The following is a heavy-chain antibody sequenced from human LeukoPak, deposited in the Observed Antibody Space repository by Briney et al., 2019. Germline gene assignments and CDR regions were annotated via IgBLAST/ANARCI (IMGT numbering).Heavy chain of an antibody. D-gene: IGHD3-22*01. Sequence: GGSLRLSCAASGFTFSSYSMNWVRQAPGKGLEWVSSISSSSYIYYADSVKGRFTISRDDAKNSLYLQMNSLRAEDTAVYYCARDYYDSSGYYYQYLYYGMDVWGQGTTVTVSS. CDR2: ISSSSYI. J-gene: IGHJ6*02. CDR3: ARDYYDSSGYYYQYLYYGMDV. V-gene: IGHV3-21*01. CDR1: GFTFSSYS.